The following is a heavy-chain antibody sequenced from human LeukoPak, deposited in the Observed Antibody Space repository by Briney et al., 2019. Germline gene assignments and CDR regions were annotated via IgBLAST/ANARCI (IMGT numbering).Heavy chain of an antibody. CDR1: GGSISSGDYY. J-gene: IGHJ4*02. CDR2: IYYSGST. Sequence: SETLSLTCTVSGGSISSGDYYWSWIRQPPGKGLEWIGYIYYSGSTYYNPSLKSRVTISVDTSKNQFSLKLSSVTAADTAVYYCAREAARLPYYFDYWGQGTLVTVSS. D-gene: IGHD6-6*01. V-gene: IGHV4-30-4*08. CDR3: AREAARLPYYFDY.